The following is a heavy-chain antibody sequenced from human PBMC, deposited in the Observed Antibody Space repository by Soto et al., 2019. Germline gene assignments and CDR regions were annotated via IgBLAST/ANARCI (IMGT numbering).Heavy chain of an antibody. J-gene: IGHJ6*02. CDR1: GYTFTGYY. CDR2: INPNSGGT. D-gene: IGHD6-19*01. V-gene: IGHV1-2*04. Sequence: GASVKVSCKASGYTFTGYYMHWVRQAPGQGLEWMGWINPNSGGTNYAQKFQGWVTMTRDTSISTAYMELSRLRSDDTAVYYCARGYSSGWYGYYYYGLDVWGQGTTVTVSS. CDR3: ARGYSSGWYGYYYYGLDV.